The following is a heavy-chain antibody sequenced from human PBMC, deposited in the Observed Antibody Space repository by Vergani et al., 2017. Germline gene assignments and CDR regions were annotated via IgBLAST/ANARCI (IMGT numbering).Heavy chain of an antibody. V-gene: IGHV3-23*04. CDR3: AKDPARGYFDY. Sequence: EVQLVESGGGLEQPGRSLRLSCRASGFTFTDYGISWVRQAPGKGLEWVSAISGSGGSTYYADSVKGRFTISRDNSKNTLYLQMNSLRAEDTAVYYCAKDPARGYFDYWGQGTLVTVSS. CDR1: GFTFTDYG. J-gene: IGHJ4*02. CDR2: ISGSGGST. D-gene: IGHD3-10*01.